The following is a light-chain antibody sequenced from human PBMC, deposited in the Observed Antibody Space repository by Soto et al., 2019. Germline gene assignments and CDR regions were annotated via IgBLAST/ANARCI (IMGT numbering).Light chain of an antibody. CDR2: LGS. CDR3: MQALQTPPT. CDR1: QSLLHTDGYNY. V-gene: IGKV2-28*01. J-gene: IGKJ1*01. Sequence: DTVMTQSPLSLPVTPGEPASISCWSSQSLLHTDGYNYLVWYLQKPGQSPQLLIYLGSYRASGVPDRFSGSGSRTDFTLKISRVEAEDVGVYYCMQALQTPPTFGQGTKLEI.